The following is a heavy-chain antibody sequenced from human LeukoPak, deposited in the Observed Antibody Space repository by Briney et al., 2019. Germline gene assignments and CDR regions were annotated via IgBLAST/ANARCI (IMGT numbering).Heavy chain of an antibody. D-gene: IGHD1-26*01. V-gene: IGHV1-2*02. Sequence: ASVEVSCKASGYTFTDYFMHWVRQAPGQGLEWMGWIKPNSGDTNYAQKFQGSVTMTRDTSITTAYMELSRLRSADTAVYYCARGLHSGTYYRYGFDIWGQGTMVTVSS. CDR1: GYTFTDYF. CDR3: ARGLHSGTYYRYGFDI. J-gene: IGHJ3*02. CDR2: IKPNSGDT.